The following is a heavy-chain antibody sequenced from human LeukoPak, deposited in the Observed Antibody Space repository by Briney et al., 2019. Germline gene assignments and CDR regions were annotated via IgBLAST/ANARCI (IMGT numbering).Heavy chain of an antibody. D-gene: IGHD6-13*01. J-gene: IGHJ6*03. CDR3: ARERGDVYSSSWYGPSRSGDYMDV. CDR1: GYTFTSYD. V-gene: IGHV1-8*03. CDR2: MNPNSGNT. Sequence: ASVKVSCKASGYTFTSYDINWVRQATGQGLEWMGWMNPNSGNTGYAQKFQGRVTITRNTSISTAYMELSSLRSEDTAVYYCARERGDVYSSSWYGPSRSGDYMDVWGKGTTVTVSS.